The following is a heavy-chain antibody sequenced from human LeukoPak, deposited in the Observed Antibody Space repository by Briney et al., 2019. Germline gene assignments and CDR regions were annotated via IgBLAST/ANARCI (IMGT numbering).Heavy chain of an antibody. D-gene: IGHD1-26*01. Sequence: GGSLRLSCAASGFTFSSYAMSWVRQAPGKGLEWVSAISSSGGSTYYADSVKGRFTISRDNSKNTLYLQMNSLRAEDTAVYYCAKMVLEATYYFDYWGQGTLVTVSS. CDR3: AKMVLEATYYFDY. CDR2: ISSSGGST. CDR1: GFTFSSYA. V-gene: IGHV3-23*01. J-gene: IGHJ4*02.